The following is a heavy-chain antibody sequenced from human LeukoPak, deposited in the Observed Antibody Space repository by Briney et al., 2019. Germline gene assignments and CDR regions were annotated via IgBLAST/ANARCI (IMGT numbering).Heavy chain of an antibody. Sequence: ASVTVSCTASGYTFTTYNINWVRQAPGQGQEGMGWIRGYNGKTNYSQKLQGRVTMTTDTSTSTAYMELRSLKSDDTAVYYCASLKNYYGSSGYLVTDAFDIWGQGTMVTVSS. CDR1: GYTFTTYN. V-gene: IGHV1-18*01. CDR2: IRGYNGKT. D-gene: IGHD3-22*01. CDR3: ASLKNYYGSSGYLVTDAFDI. J-gene: IGHJ3*02.